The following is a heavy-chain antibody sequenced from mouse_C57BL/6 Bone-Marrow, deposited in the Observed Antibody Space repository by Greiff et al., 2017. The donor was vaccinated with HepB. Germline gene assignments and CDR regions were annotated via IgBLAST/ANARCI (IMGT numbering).Heavy chain of an antibody. CDR3: ARARDYLFAY. V-gene: IGHV1-55*01. D-gene: IGHD3-3*01. J-gene: IGHJ3*01. CDR1: GYTFTSYW. CDR2: IYPGSGST. Sequence: VQLQQSGAELVKPGASVKMSCKASGYTFTSYWITWVKQRPGQGLEWIGDIYPGSGSTNYNEKFKSKATLTVDTSSSTAYMPLSSLTSEDSAVYYCARARDYLFAYWGQGTLVTVSA.